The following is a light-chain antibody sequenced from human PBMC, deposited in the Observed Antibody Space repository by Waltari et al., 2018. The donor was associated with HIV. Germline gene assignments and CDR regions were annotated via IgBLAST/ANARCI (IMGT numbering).Light chain of an antibody. CDR1: QYINKF. V-gene: IGKV1-39*01. Sequence: DTQTTQSPSSLSASVGDRVTITCRASQYINKFLNWYQQKSGKAPNLLINGSSTLQSGVPSRFSGSGSGTDFTLTISGLHPEDSAIYYCQQTYSAPWTFAQGTKVEIK. CDR2: GSS. CDR3: QQTYSAPWT. J-gene: IGKJ1*01.